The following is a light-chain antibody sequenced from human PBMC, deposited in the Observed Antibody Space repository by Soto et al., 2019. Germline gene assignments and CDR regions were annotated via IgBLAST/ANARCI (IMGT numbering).Light chain of an antibody. V-gene: IGKV3-20*01. Sequence: ILFTQCPGTLSSSPGERVTLSCRASQSVSSNYLAWYQRKPGKPPRLLIFGASIRDTGLPDRFSGGGSGRDFTLTLSRLETEDSEVYSCHQYGISPGTFGQGTQVDIK. CDR1: QSVSSNY. CDR2: GAS. J-gene: IGKJ1*01. CDR3: HQYGISPGT.